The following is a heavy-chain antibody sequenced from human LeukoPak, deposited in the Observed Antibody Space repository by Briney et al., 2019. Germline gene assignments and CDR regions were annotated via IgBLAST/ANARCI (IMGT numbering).Heavy chain of an antibody. CDR3: ASLVVVAAKFAFDI. D-gene: IGHD2-15*01. J-gene: IGHJ3*02. CDR1: GYTFTGYY. CDR2: INPNSGGT. V-gene: IGHV1-2*02. Sequence: ASVKVSCKASGYTFTGYYMHWVRQAPGQGLEWMGWINPNSGGTNYAQKFQGRVTMTRNTSISTAYMELSSLRSEDTAVYYCASLVVVAAKFAFDIWGQGTMVTVSS.